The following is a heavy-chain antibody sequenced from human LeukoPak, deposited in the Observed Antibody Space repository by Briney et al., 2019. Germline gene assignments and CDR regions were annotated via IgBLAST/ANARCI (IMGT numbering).Heavy chain of an antibody. CDR1: GYTFTSYG. D-gene: IGHD3-16*02. CDR2: ISAYNGNT. V-gene: IGHV1-18*01. CDR3: ATSSRGTYRPYFDY. Sequence: ASVKVSCKASGYTFTSYGISWVRQAPGQGLEWMGWISAYNGNTNYAQKLQGRVTMTTDTSTSTAYTELRSLRSDDTAVYYCATSSRGTYRPYFDYWGQGTLVTVSS. J-gene: IGHJ4*02.